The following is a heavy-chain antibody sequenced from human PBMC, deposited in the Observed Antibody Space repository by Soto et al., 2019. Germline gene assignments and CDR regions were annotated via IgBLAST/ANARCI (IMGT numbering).Heavy chain of an antibody. CDR2: IKHRGGT. J-gene: IGHJ4*02. CDR3: ARCQRRGGSSGWSL. Sequence: QVQLQQWGAGQLKPSETLSLTCAVHGGSFSGYGGPFSRYYWSWIRQTPGKGPEWIGEIKHRGGTNSKPPLKRRVPISVDTSKNQFSLNLNSVTAADTAVYYCARCQRRGGSSGWSLWGQGTLVTVSS. CDR1: GGSFSGYGGPFSRYY. V-gene: IGHV4-34*02. D-gene: IGHD6-19*01.